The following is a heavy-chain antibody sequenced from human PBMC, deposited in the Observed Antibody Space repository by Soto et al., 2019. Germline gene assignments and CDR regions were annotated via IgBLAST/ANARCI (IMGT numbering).Heavy chain of an antibody. CDR2: IYYSGST. Sequence: SETLSLTCTVFGGSISSVDYYWSWIRQPPGKGLEWIGYIYYSGSTNYNPSLKSRVTISVDTSKNQFSLKLSSVTAADTAVYYCASGSGSYYDWFDPWGQGTLVTVSS. CDR1: GGSISSVDYY. V-gene: IGHV4-61*08. D-gene: IGHD3-10*01. J-gene: IGHJ5*02. CDR3: ASGSGSYYDWFDP.